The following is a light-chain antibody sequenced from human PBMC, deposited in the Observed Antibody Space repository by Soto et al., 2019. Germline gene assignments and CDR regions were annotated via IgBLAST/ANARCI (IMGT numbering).Light chain of an antibody. V-gene: IGLV4-69*01. J-gene: IGLJ1*01. CDR3: QTWGTGIQV. CDR2: LNSDGSH. Sequence: QSVLTQSPSASASLGASVNLTCTLSNGHNNYAIAWHQQQPEKGPRYLMKLNSDGSHNKGDGIPDRFSGSSSGSERYLTISSLQSEDEADYYYQTWGTGIQVFGSGTKLTVL. CDR1: NGHNNYA.